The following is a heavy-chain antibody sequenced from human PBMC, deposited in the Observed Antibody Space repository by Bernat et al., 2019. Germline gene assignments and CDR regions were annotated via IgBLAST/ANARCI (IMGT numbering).Heavy chain of an antibody. CDR3: IRENDAFDI. J-gene: IGHJ3*02. CDR1: GFTFSDYY. V-gene: IGHV3-11*06. CDR2: ISSSSSYT. Sequence: QVQLVESGGGLVKPGGSLRLSCAASGFTFSDYYMSWIRQAPGKGLEWVSYISSSSSYTNYADSVKGRFTISRDNSKNTLYLQLNSLRAEDTAVYYCIRENDAFDIWGQGTMVTVSS.